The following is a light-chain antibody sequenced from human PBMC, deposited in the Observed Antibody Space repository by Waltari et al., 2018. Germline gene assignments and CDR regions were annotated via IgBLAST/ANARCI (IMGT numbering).Light chain of an antibody. CDR3: MQGTHWPVYT. V-gene: IGKV2-30*01. CDR1: ASLLFSDGNTY. Sequence: VVMTQSPLSLPVTLGQPASISCRSRASLLFSDGNTYLNWFHQRPGQSPRRLIYKVSNRDSGVPDRFSGSGSDTVFTLKISRVEAEDVGVYYCMQGTHWPVYTFGQGTRLEIK. CDR2: KVS. J-gene: IGKJ2*01.